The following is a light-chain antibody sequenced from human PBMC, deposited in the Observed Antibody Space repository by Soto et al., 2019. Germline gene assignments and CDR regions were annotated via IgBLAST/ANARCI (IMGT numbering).Light chain of an antibody. Sequence: EIVLTQSPATLSLSPGERATLSCRASQSISSYLAWYQQKPGQAPRLPIYDASNRATGIPARFSGSGSGTDFTLTISSLEPEDFAVYYCQQRSSWPRPFGPGTKVDIK. J-gene: IGKJ3*01. CDR2: DAS. V-gene: IGKV3-11*01. CDR1: QSISSY. CDR3: QQRSSWPRP.